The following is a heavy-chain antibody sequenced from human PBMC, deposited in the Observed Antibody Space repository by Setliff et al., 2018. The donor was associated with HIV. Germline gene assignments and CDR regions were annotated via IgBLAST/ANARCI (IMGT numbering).Heavy chain of an antibody. Sequence: NPSETLSLTCTVSGDPISTYYWSWVRKPPGKGLEWIGYVYYSGSTSYSPSLRGRVTMSVDPSKSQFSLNLKSVTSADTAVYYCATEGREKLALFDHWGLGSLVTVAS. J-gene: IGHJ4*02. CDR2: VYYSGST. CDR1: GDPISTYY. CDR3: ATEGREKLALFDH. D-gene: IGHD6-6*01. V-gene: IGHV4-59*01.